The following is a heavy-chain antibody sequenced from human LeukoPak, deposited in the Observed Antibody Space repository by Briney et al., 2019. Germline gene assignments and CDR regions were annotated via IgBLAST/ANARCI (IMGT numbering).Heavy chain of an antibody. CDR3: AKADYYYYMDV. Sequence: GGSLRLSCAASGFTFSSYAMSWVRQAPGKGLEWVSSISSGGDNTYYAVSVKGRFTISRDNSKNAPFLQMNSLRAEDTAVYYCAKADYYYYMDVWGKGTTVAVSS. CDR1: GFTFSSYA. J-gene: IGHJ6*03. V-gene: IGHV3-23*01. CDR2: ISSGGDNT.